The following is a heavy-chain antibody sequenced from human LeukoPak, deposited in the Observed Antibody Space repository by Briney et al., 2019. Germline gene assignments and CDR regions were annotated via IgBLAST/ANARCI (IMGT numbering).Heavy chain of an antibody. CDR3: ARDRHRRHYYDSSLHPPLDY. Sequence: ASVKVSCKASGYTCTSYGISWVRQATGQGLEWMGWISAYNGNTNYAQKLQGRVTMTTDTSTSTAYMELRSLRSDDTAVYYCARDRHRRHYYDSSLHPPLDYWGQGTLVTVSS. CDR2: ISAYNGNT. D-gene: IGHD3-22*01. V-gene: IGHV1-18*01. CDR1: GYTCTSYG. J-gene: IGHJ4*02.